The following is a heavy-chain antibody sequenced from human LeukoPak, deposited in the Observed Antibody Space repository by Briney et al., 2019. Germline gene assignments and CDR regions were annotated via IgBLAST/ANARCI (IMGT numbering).Heavy chain of an antibody. Sequence: LSGRSLRLSCAASGFTFSSYAMHWVRQAPGKGLEWVAVISYDGSNKYYADSVKGRFTISRDKSKNTLYLQMNSLRAEDTAVYYCARDLMHYGSGSYYNFAYWGQGTLVTVSS. CDR3: ARDLMHYGSGSYYNFAY. V-gene: IGHV3-30*04. D-gene: IGHD3-10*01. CDR1: GFTFSSYA. J-gene: IGHJ4*02. CDR2: ISYDGSNK.